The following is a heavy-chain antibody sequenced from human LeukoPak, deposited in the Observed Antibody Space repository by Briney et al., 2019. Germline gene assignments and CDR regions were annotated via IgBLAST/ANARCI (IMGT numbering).Heavy chain of an antibody. J-gene: IGHJ5*02. V-gene: IGHV1-18*01. Sequence: ASVKVSCKASGYTFTSYGISWLRQTPGQGLEWMGWISAYNGNTNYAQKLQGRVTMTTDTSTSTAYMELRSLRSDDTAVYYCARDRVAYCGGDCYSEWFDPWGQGTLVTVSS. CDR3: ARDRVAYCGGDCYSEWFDP. CDR2: ISAYNGNT. D-gene: IGHD2-21*02. CDR1: GYTFTSYG.